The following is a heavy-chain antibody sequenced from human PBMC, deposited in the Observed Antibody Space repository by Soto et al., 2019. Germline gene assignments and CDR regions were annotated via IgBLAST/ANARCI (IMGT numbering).Heavy chain of an antibody. CDR1: GGTFSSYA. CDR2: IIPIFGTA. V-gene: IGHV1-69*13. J-gene: IGHJ6*02. Sequence: GASVKVSCKASGGTFSSYAISWVRQAPGQGLEWMGGIIPIFGTANYAQKFQGRVTITADESTSTAYMELSSLRSEDTDVYYCARKADYYDSRVYGMDVWGQGTTVTVSS. D-gene: IGHD3-22*01. CDR3: ARKADYYDSRVYGMDV.